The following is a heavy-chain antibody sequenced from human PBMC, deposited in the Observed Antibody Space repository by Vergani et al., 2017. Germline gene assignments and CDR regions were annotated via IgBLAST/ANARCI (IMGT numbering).Heavy chain of an antibody. CDR3: ARDIAVAGADY. Sequence: EVHLVESGGGLVKPGGSLRLSCAASGFTFSSYSMNWARQAPGKGLEWVSSISSSSSYIYYADAVKGRFTISRDNAKNSLYLQMNSLRAEDTAVYYCARDIAVAGADYWGQGTVVTVSS. CDR1: GFTFSSYS. J-gene: IGHJ4*02. D-gene: IGHD6-19*01. V-gene: IGHV3-21*01. CDR2: ISSSSSYI.